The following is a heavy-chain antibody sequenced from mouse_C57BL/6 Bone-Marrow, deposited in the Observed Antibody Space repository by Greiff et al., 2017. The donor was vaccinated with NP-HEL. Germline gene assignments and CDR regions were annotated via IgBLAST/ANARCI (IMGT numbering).Heavy chain of an antibody. D-gene: IGHD1-1*01. CDR3: ARVYYGSSYWYFDG. Sequence: EVKLQESGPGLVKPSQSLSLTCSVTGYSITSGYYWNWIRQFPGNKLEWMGYISYDGSNNYNPSLKNRISITRDTSKNQFFLKLNSVTTEDTATYYCARVYYGSSYWYFDGWGTGTTVTVSS. CDR2: ISYDGSN. J-gene: IGHJ1*03. CDR1: GYSITSGYY. V-gene: IGHV3-6*01.